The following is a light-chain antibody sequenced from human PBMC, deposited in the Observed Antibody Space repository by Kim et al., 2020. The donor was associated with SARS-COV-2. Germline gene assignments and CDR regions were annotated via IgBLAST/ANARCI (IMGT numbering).Light chain of an antibody. V-gene: IGLV2-23*02. Sequence: QSVLTQPASVSGSPGQSIAISCTGTSSDVGTYNLVSWYQQHPGKAPKLMIYEVTKRPSGVSDRFSGSKSGNTASLTISGLQPEDEAYYYCSSHAGSGTWVFGGGTQLTVL. J-gene: IGLJ2*01. CDR3: SSHAGSGTWV. CDR1: SSDVGTYNL. CDR2: EVT.